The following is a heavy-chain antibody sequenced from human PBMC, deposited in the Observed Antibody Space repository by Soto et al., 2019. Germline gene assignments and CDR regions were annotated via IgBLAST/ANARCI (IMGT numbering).Heavy chain of an antibody. CDR2: IYPGDSDT. Sequence: GESLKISCKGSGYSFTSYWIGWVRQMPGKGLEWMGIIYPGDSDTRYSPSFQGQVTISADKSISTAYLQWSSLKASDTAMYYCARHLSAGGEAATDAFDIWGQGTMVTVSS. V-gene: IGHV5-51*01. D-gene: IGHD6-13*01. CDR1: GYSFTSYW. J-gene: IGHJ3*02. CDR3: ARHLSAGGEAATDAFDI.